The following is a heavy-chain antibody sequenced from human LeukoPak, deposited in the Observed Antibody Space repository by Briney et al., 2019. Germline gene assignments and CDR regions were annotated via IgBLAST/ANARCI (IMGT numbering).Heavy chain of an antibody. D-gene: IGHD5-12*01. CDR3: ARDYSSGYNGYFDY. CDR1: GFTFSSYG. CDR2: ISGSGTNT. J-gene: IGHJ4*02. V-gene: IGHV3-23*01. Sequence: GGSLRLSCAASGFTFSSYGMSWVRQAPGKGLEWVSTISGSGTNTYYADSVKGRFTISRDNSKSTLSLQMNSLTADDTAVYYCARDYSSGYNGYFDYWGQGTLVTVSS.